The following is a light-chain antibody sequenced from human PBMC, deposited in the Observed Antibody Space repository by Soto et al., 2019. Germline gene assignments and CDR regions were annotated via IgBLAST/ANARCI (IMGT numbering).Light chain of an antibody. CDR3: CSYTSDLTPYV. CDR1: SSDIGGHDD. V-gene: IGLV2-14*03. J-gene: IGLJ1*01. Sequence: QSALTQPAPVSGSPGQSITISCTGTSSDIGGHDDVSWYQQHPGKVPKLLLYGVTDRPSGVSDRFSGSKSGNVASLTISGLQAEDEADYYCCSYTSDLTPYVFGTGTQLTVL. CDR2: GVT.